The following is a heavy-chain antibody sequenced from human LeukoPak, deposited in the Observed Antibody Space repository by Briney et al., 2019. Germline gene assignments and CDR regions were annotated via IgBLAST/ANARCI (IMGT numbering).Heavy chain of an antibody. CDR1: GDSVSSNSAA. CDR3: ARETYYFDY. CDR2: TYYKSKWCN. Sequence: SQTLSLTCAISGDSVSSNSAAWNWIRQSPSGGLEWLGKTYYKSKWCNDYAVSVKSRITINPDTSKNQFSLQLNSVTPEDTAIYYCARETYYFDYWGQGTLVTVSS. J-gene: IGHJ4*02. V-gene: IGHV6-1*01.